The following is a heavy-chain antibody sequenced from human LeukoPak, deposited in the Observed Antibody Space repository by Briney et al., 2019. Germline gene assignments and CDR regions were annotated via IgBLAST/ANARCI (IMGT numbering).Heavy chain of an antibody. CDR3: ARGGGSSWYETGKFDY. J-gene: IGHJ4*02. CDR1: GYTFTSHY. D-gene: IGHD6-13*01. Sequence: VASVKASCKASGYTFTSHYVHWVRQAPGQGLEWMGIINPSGGSTSFAQKFQGRVTMTKDTSTSTVYMEVNSLRSEDTAVYYCARGGGSSWYETGKFDYWGQGTLVTVSS. CDR2: INPSGGST. V-gene: IGHV1-46*01.